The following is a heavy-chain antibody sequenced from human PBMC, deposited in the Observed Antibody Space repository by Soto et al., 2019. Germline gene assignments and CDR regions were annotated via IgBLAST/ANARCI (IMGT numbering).Heavy chain of an antibody. Sequence: QVQLVQSGAEVKKPGASVKVSCKASGYTFTSYAMHWLRQAPGQRLEWMGWMNAGNGNTKYSRKFQGRVTITRDTSASTAYMELSSLRSEDTAVYYCARAPSWYNFDYWGQGTLVTVSS. V-gene: IGHV1-3*01. CDR2: MNAGNGNT. J-gene: IGHJ4*02. CDR3: ARAPSWYNFDY. CDR1: GYTFTSYA. D-gene: IGHD6-13*01.